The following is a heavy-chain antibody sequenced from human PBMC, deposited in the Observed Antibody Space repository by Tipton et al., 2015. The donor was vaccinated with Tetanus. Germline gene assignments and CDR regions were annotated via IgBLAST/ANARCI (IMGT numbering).Heavy chain of an antibody. CDR2: ISDSGRT. Sequence: TLSLTCSVSGDSLRAGDRNWSWIRQPPGKGLEWLAYISDSGRTNSNYSLKSRITISRDTSKNQFSLRLTSVTAADTAVYYCARANYEFPNKGPFDSWGQGTLVIVSS. V-gene: IGHV4-61*08. CDR3: ARANYEFPNKGPFDS. D-gene: IGHD3-3*01. CDR1: GDSLRAGDRN. J-gene: IGHJ4*02.